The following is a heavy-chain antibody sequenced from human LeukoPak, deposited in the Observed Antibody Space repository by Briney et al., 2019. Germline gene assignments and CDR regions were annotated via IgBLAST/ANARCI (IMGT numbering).Heavy chain of an antibody. CDR2: ISSSSSYI. J-gene: IGHJ4*02. V-gene: IGHV3-21*01. CDR3: ARADWDTAMIDY. CDR1: GFTFSSYA. D-gene: IGHD5-18*01. Sequence: GGSLRLSCAASGFTFSSYAMNWVRQAPGKGLEWVSSISSSSSYIYYADSVKGRFTISRDNAKNSLYLQMNSLRAEDTAVYYCARADWDTAMIDYWGQGTLVTVSS.